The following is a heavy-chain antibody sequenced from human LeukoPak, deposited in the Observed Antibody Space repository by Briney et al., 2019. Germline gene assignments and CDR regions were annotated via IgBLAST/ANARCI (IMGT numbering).Heavy chain of an antibody. CDR3: VRESESSGFDY. J-gene: IGHJ4*02. CDR2: ISSSSSYT. Sequence: GGSLRLSCAASGFTFSDYYMSWIRQAPGKGLEWVSYISSSSSYTNYADSVKGRFTISRDNAKNLLYLQMNSLRAEDTAVYYCVRESESSGFDYWGQGTLVTVSS. D-gene: IGHD6-19*01. CDR1: GFTFSDYY. V-gene: IGHV3-11*06.